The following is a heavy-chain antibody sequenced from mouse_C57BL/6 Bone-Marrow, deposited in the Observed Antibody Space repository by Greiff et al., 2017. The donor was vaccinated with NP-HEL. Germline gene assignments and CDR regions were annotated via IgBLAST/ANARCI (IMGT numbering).Heavy chain of an antibody. CDR2: IYPRDGST. CDR3: AGYDYDGGAWFAG. V-gene: IGHV1-78*01. J-gene: IGHJ3*01. Sequence: VQLQQSDAELVKPGASVKISCKASGYTFTDHSIHWMKQRPEQGLEWIGYIYPRDGSTKYNEKFKGKATLTADKSSSTAYMQRNSLTSEVSAVYFCAGYDYDGGAWFAGWGQGTLVTVSA. D-gene: IGHD2-4*01. CDR1: GYTFTDHS.